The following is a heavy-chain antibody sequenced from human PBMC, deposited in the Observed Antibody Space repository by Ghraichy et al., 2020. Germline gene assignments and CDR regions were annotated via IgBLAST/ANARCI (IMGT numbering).Heavy chain of an antibody. D-gene: IGHD5-18*01. CDR3: AGLRYGYFDI. Sequence: SETLSLTCTVAGGSISSYYWSWIRQPPGKGLEWIGYVFHSGRINYNPSLKSRVTLSVDTSKIHFSLKLSSVTAADTAVYYCAGLRYGYFDIWGQGTMVTVSS. V-gene: IGHV4-59*01. CDR2: VFHSGRI. J-gene: IGHJ3*02. CDR1: GGSISSYY.